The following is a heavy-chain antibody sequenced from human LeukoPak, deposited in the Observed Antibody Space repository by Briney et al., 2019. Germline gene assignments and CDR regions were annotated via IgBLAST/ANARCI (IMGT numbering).Heavy chain of an antibody. V-gene: IGHV3-53*01. CDR2: IYSAGST. CDR1: GFTVSSNY. D-gene: IGHD2-15*01. J-gene: IGHJ4*02. Sequence: GGSLRLSCAASGFTVSSNYMSWVRQAPGKGLEWVSVIYSAGSTCYADSVKGRFTISRDNSKNTLYLQMNSLRAEDTAVYYCAKGSSGGRPYYFEYWGQGTLVTVSS. CDR3: AKGSSGGRPYYFEY.